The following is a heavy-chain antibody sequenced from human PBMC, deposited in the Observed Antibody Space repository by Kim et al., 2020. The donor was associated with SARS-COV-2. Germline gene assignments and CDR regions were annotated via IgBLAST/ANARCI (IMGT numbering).Heavy chain of an antibody. Sequence: STNYADSVEGRFTISRDNAKNTLYQQMDSRRAEDTDVYYCGRANYGGILYWGQGTLVTVSS. D-gene: IGHD4-17*01. CDR3: GRANYGGILY. V-gene: IGHV3-74*01. CDR2: ST. J-gene: IGHJ4*02.